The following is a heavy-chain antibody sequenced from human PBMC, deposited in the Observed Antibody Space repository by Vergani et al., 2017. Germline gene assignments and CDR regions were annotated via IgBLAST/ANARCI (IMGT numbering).Heavy chain of an antibody. J-gene: IGHJ5*02. CDR1: GGSISSGGYY. CDR3: ARERTPRYSYNNNWFDP. D-gene: IGHD5-18*01. V-gene: IGHV4-31*03. CDR2: IYYSGST. Sequence: QVQLQESGPGLVKPSQTLSLTCTVSGGSISSGGYYWSWIRQRPGKGLEWIGYIYYSGSTYYHPSLKSRVTISVDTSKNQFSLKLSSVTAADTAVYYCARERTPRYSYNNNWFDPWGQGTLVTVSS.